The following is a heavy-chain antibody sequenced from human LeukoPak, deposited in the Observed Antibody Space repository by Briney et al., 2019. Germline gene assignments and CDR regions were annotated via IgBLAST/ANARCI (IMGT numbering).Heavy chain of an antibody. Sequence: GGSLRLSCAASGFTFSSYGMNWVRQAPGKGLEWVSSISSSSSYIYYADSVKGRFTISRDNAKNSLYLQMNSLRAEDTAVYYCARKCVSGWCFDYWGQGTLVTVSS. CDR2: ISSSSSYI. CDR3: ARKCVSGWCFDY. CDR1: GFTFSSYG. V-gene: IGHV3-21*01. D-gene: IGHD6-19*01. J-gene: IGHJ4*02.